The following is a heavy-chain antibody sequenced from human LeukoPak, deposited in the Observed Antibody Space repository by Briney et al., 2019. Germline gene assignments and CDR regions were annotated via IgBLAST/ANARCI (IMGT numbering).Heavy chain of an antibody. CDR2: IYYGGST. CDR1: GGSISSSSYY. D-gene: IGHD2-21*01. J-gene: IGHJ3*02. Sequence: SETVSLTCTVSGGSISSSSYYWGWVRQPPGKGLEWIASIYYGGSTYYNPSLKSRVTISVDTSKNQFSLKLSSVTAADTAVYYCARPHTSPHVADAFDIWGQGTMVIVSS. CDR3: ARPHTSPHVADAFDI. V-gene: IGHV4-39*01.